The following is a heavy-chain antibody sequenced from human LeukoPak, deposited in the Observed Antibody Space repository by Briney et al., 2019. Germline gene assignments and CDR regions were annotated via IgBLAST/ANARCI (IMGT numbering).Heavy chain of an antibody. V-gene: IGHV4-38-2*02. CDR1: GYSISSGNY. CDR2: IYHSGST. D-gene: IGHD3-9*01. CDR3: ASHYDILTGYEY. J-gene: IGHJ4*02. Sequence: SETLSLTCTVSGYSISSGNYWDWIRQPPGKGLEWIGSIYHSGSTYYNPSLKSRVTISVDTSKNQFSLKLTSVTAADTAMYYCASHYDILTGYEYWGQGTLVTVSS.